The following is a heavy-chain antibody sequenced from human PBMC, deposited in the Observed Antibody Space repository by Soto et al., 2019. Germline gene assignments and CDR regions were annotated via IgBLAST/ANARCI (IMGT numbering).Heavy chain of an antibody. CDR3: ARDRRVVVPAAILDYYYYGMDV. V-gene: IGHV4-31*03. CDR1: GGSISSGVYY. J-gene: IGHJ6*02. CDR2: IYYSGST. Sequence: SETLSLTCTVSGGSISSGVYYWSWIRQHPGKGLEWIGYIYYSGSTYYNPSLKSRVTISVDTSKNQFSLKLSSVTAADTAVYYCARDRRVVVPAAILDYYYYGMDVWGQGTTVTVSS. D-gene: IGHD2-2*02.